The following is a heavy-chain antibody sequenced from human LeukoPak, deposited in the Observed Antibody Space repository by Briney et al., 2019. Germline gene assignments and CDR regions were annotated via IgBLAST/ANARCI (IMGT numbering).Heavy chain of an antibody. D-gene: IGHD2-8*01. V-gene: IGHV4-61*02. CDR3: ARENGWFDS. CDR1: GGSITSDSYY. Sequence: SQTLSLTCTVSGGSITSDSYYWSWIRQPAGTGLEWIGRIYISGSTNYNPSLKSRVTISVDTSKNQFSLKLSSVTAADTAVYYCARENGWFDSWGQGTLVTVSS. CDR2: IYISGST. J-gene: IGHJ5*01.